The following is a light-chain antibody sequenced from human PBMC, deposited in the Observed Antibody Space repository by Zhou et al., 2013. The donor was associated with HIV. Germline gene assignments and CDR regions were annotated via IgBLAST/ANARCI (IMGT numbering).Light chain of an antibody. J-gene: IGKJ2*01. CDR2: AVS. CDR1: QSVTNNH. Sequence: EIVLTQSPGTLSLAPGDRATLTCRAGQSVTNNHLAWYQQRAGQAPRLLIYAVSNRATGIPDRFSGGGSGTDFTLTISSLEPEDFAVYYCQIYGNSPLYTFGQGTKLEIK. V-gene: IGKV3-20*01. CDR3: QIYGNSPLYT.